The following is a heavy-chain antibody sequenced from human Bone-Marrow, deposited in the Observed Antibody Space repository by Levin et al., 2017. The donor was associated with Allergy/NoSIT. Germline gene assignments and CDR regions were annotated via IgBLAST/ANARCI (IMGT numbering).Heavy chain of an antibody. CDR1: GFTFSSYG. J-gene: IGHJ6*02. D-gene: IGHD3-10*01. CDR2: ISYDGSNK. Sequence: GESLKISCAASGFTFSSYGMHWVRQAPGKGLEWVAVISYDGSNKYYADSVKGRFTISRDNSKNTLYLQMNSLRAEDTAVYYCAKGIVGYYGSGSYYNVHYYYDYGMDVWGQGTTVTVSS. V-gene: IGHV3-30*18. CDR3: AKGIVGYYGSGSYYNVHYYYDYGMDV.